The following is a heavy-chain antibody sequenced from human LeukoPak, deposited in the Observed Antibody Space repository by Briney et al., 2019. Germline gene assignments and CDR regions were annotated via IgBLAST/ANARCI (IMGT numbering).Heavy chain of an antibody. CDR3: ARVMDDFWSGEDAFDI. D-gene: IGHD3-3*01. V-gene: IGHV3-30*02. Sequence: GGSLRLSCSASGFTFSTYGMHWVRQAPGKGLEWVAFIRYDGSDKYYADSVKGRFTISRDNSKNTLYLQMNSLRAEGTAVYYCARVMDDFWSGEDAFDIWGQGTMVTVSS. J-gene: IGHJ3*02. CDR1: GFTFSTYG. CDR2: IRYDGSDK.